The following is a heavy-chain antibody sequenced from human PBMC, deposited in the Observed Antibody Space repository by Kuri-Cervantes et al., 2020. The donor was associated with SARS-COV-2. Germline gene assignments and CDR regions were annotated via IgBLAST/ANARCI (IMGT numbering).Heavy chain of an antibody. CDR1: GGSISSACHE. J-gene: IGHJ5*02. CDR3: AKYGTGDYLSTYFGRGSWYDP. Sequence: SETLSLTCTVSGGSISSACHEWSWIRQHPGKGLEWIVYIYYRGRTYNNPSLKSRVTISVDTSKNQFSLGLSSVTAADTAVYFCAKYGTGDYLSTYFGRGSWYDPWGQETLVTVSS. V-gene: IGHV4-31*03. CDR2: IYYRGRT. D-gene: IGHD3-3*01.